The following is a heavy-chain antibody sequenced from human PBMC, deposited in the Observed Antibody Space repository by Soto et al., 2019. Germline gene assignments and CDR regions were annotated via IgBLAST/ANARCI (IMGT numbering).Heavy chain of an antibody. CDR2: IIPIFGTA. Sequence: SVKVSCKASGVTFSSYAISWVRQAPGQGLEWMGGIIPIFGTANYAQKFQGRVTITADESTSTAYMELSSLRSEDTAVYYCARTSAREEDIWCSSTSCYTDYYYYGMDVWGQGTTVTVSS. CDR1: GVTFSSYA. V-gene: IGHV1-69*13. J-gene: IGHJ6*02. CDR3: ARTSAREEDIWCSSTSCYTDYYYYGMDV. D-gene: IGHD2-2*02.